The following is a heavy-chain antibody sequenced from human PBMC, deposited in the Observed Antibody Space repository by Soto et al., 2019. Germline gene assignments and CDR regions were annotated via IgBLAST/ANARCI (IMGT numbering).Heavy chain of an antibody. D-gene: IGHD6-19*01. J-gene: IGHJ4*02. CDR2: ISGSGVSS. CDR1: GFTFSSYA. V-gene: IGHV3-23*01. CDR3: AKPRLVAGLIKYVDFAS. Sequence: EVQLLESGGGLVQPGGSLRLSCAASGFTFSSYAMSWVRQAPGKGLEWVSVISGSGVSSQYADAVKGRFTISRDNSKNTLTLQMNSLRAEDTAVYYCAKPRLVAGLIKYVDFASWGQGTLVTVSS.